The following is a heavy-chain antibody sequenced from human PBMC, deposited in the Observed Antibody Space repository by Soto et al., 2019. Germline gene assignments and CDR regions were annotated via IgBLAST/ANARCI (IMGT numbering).Heavy chain of an antibody. Sequence: QLQLQESGPGLVKPSETLSLTCTVSGGSISSSSYYWGWIRQPPGKGLEWIGSIYYSGSTYYNPSLKSRVTISVDTSKNQFSLKLSSVTAADTAVYYCARMYSSGYQAFDIWGQGTKVTV. CDR3: ARMYSSGYQAFDI. J-gene: IGHJ3*02. CDR1: GGSISSSSYY. V-gene: IGHV4-39*01. D-gene: IGHD6-19*01. CDR2: IYYSGST.